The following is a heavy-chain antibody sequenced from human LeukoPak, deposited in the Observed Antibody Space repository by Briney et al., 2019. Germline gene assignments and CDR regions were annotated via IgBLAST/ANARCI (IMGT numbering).Heavy chain of an antibody. D-gene: IGHD1-26*01. CDR2: VSGSGGST. V-gene: IGHV3-23*01. CDR1: GITLSNYG. Sequence: GGSLRLSCAVSGITLSNYGMSWVRQAPGKGLEWVSAVSGSGGSTYYADSVKGRFTISRDNSKSTLFLQMNSLRAEDTAVYYCAKDSHSGTYFDSWGRGTLVTVSS. CDR3: AKDSHSGTYFDS. J-gene: IGHJ4*02.